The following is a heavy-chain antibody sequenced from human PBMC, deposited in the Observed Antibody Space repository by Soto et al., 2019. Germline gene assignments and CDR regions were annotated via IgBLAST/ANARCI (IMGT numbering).Heavy chain of an antibody. D-gene: IGHD6-13*01. Sequence: QMQLVQSGAEVKRPGASVRVSCKSSGYTFTSFYIHCVRQAPGQGLEWIGIINPSGGITNFAQRFQGRVTMTRDMSTNTNYMELSSLKSDDTAVYYCASSPAFSSSWYGIPPDPSHGMDVWGQGTTVTVS. CDR1: GYTFTSFY. CDR2: INPSGGIT. V-gene: IGHV1-46*01. CDR3: ASSPAFSSSWYGIPPDPSHGMDV. J-gene: IGHJ6*02.